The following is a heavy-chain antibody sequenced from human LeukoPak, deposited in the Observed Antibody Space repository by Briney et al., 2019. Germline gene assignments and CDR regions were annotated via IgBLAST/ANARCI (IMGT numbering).Heavy chain of an antibody. J-gene: IGHJ4*02. V-gene: IGHV3-23*01. D-gene: IGHD2-2*02. Sequence: QPGGSLRLSCAASGFTFSTYAMSWVRQAPGKGLEWVSAISSSGGSTYYADSVKGRFTISRDNSKNTLYLQMNSLRAEDTAVYYCAKDSCSSTSCYRGFDYWGQGTLVTDSS. CDR3: AKDSCSSTSCYRGFDY. CDR1: GFTFSTYA. CDR2: ISSSGGST.